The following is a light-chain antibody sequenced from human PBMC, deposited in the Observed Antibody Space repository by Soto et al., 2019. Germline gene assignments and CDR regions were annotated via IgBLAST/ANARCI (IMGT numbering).Light chain of an antibody. CDR2: HVS. V-gene: IGLV2-14*01. CDR3: SSYTSTSTYV. Sequence: SALTQPASVSGSPGQSITISCTGTSSDVGGYNYVSWYQQYPGKAPKLMIYHVSNRPSGVSNHFSGSKSGNSASLTISGLQAEDEADYYCSSYTSTSTYVFGTGTKVTVL. CDR1: SSDVGGYNY. J-gene: IGLJ1*01.